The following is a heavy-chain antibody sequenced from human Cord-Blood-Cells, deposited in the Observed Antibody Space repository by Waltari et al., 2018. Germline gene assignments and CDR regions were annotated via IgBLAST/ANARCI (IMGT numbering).Heavy chain of an antibody. D-gene: IGHD3-3*01. V-gene: IGHV4-34*01. CDR2: INHSGST. J-gene: IGHJ6*02. CDR1: GGSFSGYY. CDR3: ARVTDFWSGYYYGMDV. Sequence: QVQLQQWGAGLLKPSETLSLTCAVYGGSFSGYYWSWIRQPPGKGLEWIGEINHSGSTNYTPSLKSRVTISVDTSKNQFSLKLSSVTAADTAVYYCARVTDFWSGYYYGMDVWGQGTTVTVSS.